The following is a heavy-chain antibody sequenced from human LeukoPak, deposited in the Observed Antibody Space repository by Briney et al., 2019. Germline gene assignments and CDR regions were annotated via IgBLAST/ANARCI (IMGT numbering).Heavy chain of an antibody. D-gene: IGHD5-18*01. CDR2: ISYDGSNK. J-gene: IGHJ4*02. CDR1: GFTFSNYG. CDR3: AKDRGYSYGPFDY. V-gene: IGHV3-30*18. Sequence: GGSLRLSCATSGFTFSNYGMHWVRQAPGKGLEWVAVISYDGSNKYYADSVKGRFTISRDNSKNTLYLQMNSLRAEDTAVYYCAKDRGYSYGPFDYWGQGTLVTISS.